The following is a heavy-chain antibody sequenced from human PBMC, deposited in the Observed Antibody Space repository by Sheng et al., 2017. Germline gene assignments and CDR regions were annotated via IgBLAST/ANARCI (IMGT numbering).Heavy chain of an antibody. D-gene: IGHD3-10*01. J-gene: IGHJ4*02. CDR1: GYSISSGYY. CDR2: IYHSGST. CDR3: ARDPPSGPRQPYYYGSGSYDYIDY. V-gene: IGHV4-38-2*02. Sequence: QVQLQESGPGLVKPSETLSLTCTVSGYSISSGYYWGWIRQPPGKGLEWIGSIYHSGSTYYNPSLKSRVTISVDTSKNQFSLKLSSVTAADTAVYYCARDPPSGPRQPYYYGSGSYDYIDYWGQGT.